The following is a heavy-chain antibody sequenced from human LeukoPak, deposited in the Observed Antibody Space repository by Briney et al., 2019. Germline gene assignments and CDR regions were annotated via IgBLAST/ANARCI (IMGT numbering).Heavy chain of an antibody. V-gene: IGHV3-48*03. D-gene: IGHD5-12*01. J-gene: IGHJ5*02. CDR1: GFTFSSYE. CDR2: ISSSGSTI. CDR3: AREVGYGYNWFDP. Sequence: GGSLRLSCAASGFTFSSYEMNWVRQAPGKGLEWVSYISSSGSTIYYADSVKGRFTISRDNAKNSLYLQMNSPRAEDTALYYCAREVGYGYNWFDPWGQGTLVTVSS.